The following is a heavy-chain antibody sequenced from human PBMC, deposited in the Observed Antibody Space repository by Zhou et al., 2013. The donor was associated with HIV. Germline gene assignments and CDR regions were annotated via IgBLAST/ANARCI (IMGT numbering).Heavy chain of an antibody. V-gene: IGHV1-24*01. CDR1: GYTLTDLL. J-gene: IGHJ3*02. Sequence: QVQLVQSGAEVKKLGASVKVSCKVSGYTLTDLLIHWVRQAPGGGLEWMGRFDPEDRETTYRQRFQGRVTMTGDTSTDTAYIEATRLTSDDTAVYYCAIRSCLRTNVSKNTLLIWGQGTLVSVSS. D-gene: IGHD1-7*01. CDR3: AIRSCLRTNVSKNTLLI. CDR2: FDPEDRET.